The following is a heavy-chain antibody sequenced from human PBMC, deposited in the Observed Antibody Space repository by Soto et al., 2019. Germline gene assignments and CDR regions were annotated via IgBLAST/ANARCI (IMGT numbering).Heavy chain of an antibody. CDR1: AGSIKSGDYY. V-gene: IGHV4-30-4*01. CDR3: ARAGRSSGYYTAGWLDT. Sequence: QVQLQESGPGLVKPSQTLSLTCTVSAGSIKSGDYYWSWIRQPPGKGLEWIGYIYYSGSRSAYYNPSLGSRVTMSVDTSKNQFSLKLSSVTATDTAVYYCARAGRSSGYYTAGWLDTWGQGTLVTVSS. CDR2: IYYSGSRSA. D-gene: IGHD3-3*01. J-gene: IGHJ5*02.